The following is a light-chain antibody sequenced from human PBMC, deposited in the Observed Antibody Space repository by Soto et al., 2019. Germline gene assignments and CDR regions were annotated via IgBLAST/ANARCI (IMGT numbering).Light chain of an antibody. V-gene: IGKV3-20*01. CDR2: GAS. Sequence: EIVLTQSPGTLSLSPGERVTLSCRASQSVSSNYLAWYQQNPGQAPRLLIHGASSRATGIPDRFSGSGSGTDFTLTISRLEPEDFAVYYCQQYGSSRWTFGQGTKVDIK. J-gene: IGKJ1*01. CDR1: QSVSSNY. CDR3: QQYGSSRWT.